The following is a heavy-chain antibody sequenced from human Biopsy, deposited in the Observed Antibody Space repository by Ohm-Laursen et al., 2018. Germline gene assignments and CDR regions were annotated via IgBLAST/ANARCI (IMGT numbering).Heavy chain of an antibody. CDR2: ISANGVTT. Sequence: SLRLSCTAPRSTFNNYAMHWVRQAPGKGLEWVSTISANGVTTFYADSVKGRFTISRDGSSDTLYLQMHSLRADDTALYYCAKGGYCSATSCNMDVDYWGQGALVTVSS. J-gene: IGHJ4*02. D-gene: IGHD2-2*02. V-gene: IGHV3-23*01. CDR3: AKGGYCSATSCNMDVDY. CDR1: RSTFNNYA.